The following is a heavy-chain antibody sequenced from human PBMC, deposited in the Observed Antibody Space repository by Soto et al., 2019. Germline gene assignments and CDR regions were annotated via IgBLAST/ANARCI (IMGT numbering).Heavy chain of an antibody. V-gene: IGHV3-53*01. CDR2: IYSGGYT. Sequence: GGSLRLSCAVSGFTVSGNYMSWVRKVQGKGLEWVSVIYSGGYTYYADSVTGRFTISRDNSKNTLYLHMNSLRAEDTAVYYCARDPRLSSSSGGAFDIWGQGTMLTVSS. CDR3: ARDPRLSSSSGGAFDI. CDR1: GFTVSGNY. J-gene: IGHJ3*02. D-gene: IGHD2-2*01.